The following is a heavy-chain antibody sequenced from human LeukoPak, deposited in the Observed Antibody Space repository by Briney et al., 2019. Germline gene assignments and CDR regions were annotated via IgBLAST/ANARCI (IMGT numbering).Heavy chain of an antibody. CDR1: GYSFSNYW. D-gene: IGHD3-10*01. CDR2: IYPGDSDT. CDR3: ARPRGYYYYYMDV. Sequence: GESLKISCKGSGYSFSNYWIGWVRQMPGKGLEWMGIIYPGDSDTRYSPSFQGQVTISADKSISTAYLQWSSLKASDTAMYYCARPRGYYYYYMDVWGSGTTVTVS. J-gene: IGHJ6*03. V-gene: IGHV5-51*01.